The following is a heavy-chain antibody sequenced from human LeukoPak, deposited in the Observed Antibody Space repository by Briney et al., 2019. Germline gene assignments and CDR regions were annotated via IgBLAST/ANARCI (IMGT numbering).Heavy chain of an antibody. CDR2: IRSKAYGGTT. Sequence: GGSLRLSCTASGFTFGDYAMSWFRQAPGKGLEWVGFIRSKAYGGTTEYAASVKGRFTISRDDSKNSLYLQMNNLKTEDTAVYYCSRSPTGNVLDYWGQGTLVTVSS. CDR3: SRSPTGNVLDY. D-gene: IGHD2-8*01. V-gene: IGHV3-49*03. CDR1: GFTFGDYA. J-gene: IGHJ4*02.